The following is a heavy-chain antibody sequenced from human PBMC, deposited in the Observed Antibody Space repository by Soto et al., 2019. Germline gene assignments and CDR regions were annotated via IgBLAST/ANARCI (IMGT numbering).Heavy chain of an antibody. CDR2: IYFSGSA. CDR3: ARRYSGYGDY. Sequence: SETLSLTCTVSGGSITSYYWSWIRQPPGKGLEWIGYIYFSGSANYNPSLKSRVTISVDTSKNQFSLKLSSVTAADTAEYYCARRYSGYGDYWGQGTLVTVSS. D-gene: IGHD5-12*01. CDR1: GGSITSYY. J-gene: IGHJ4*02. V-gene: IGHV4-59*08.